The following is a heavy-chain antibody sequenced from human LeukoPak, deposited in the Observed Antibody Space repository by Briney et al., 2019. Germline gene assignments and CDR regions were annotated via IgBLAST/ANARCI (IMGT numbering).Heavy chain of an antibody. V-gene: IGHV1-2*06. CDR1: GYTFTDYY. Sequence: ASVKVSCKASGYTFTDYYIHWVRQAPGQGLEWMGRINPNSGGTNYAQKFQGRVTMTRDTSISTAYMDLNSLRSDDTAVYYCARRIVGALYYFDYWGQGTLVTVSS. J-gene: IGHJ4*02. CDR3: ARRIVGALYYFDY. CDR2: INPNSGGT. D-gene: IGHD1-26*01.